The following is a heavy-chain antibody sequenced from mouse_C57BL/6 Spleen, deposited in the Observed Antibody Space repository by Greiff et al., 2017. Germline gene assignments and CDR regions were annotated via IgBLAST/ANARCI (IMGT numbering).Heavy chain of an antibody. CDR1: GYTFTSYW. J-gene: IGHJ1*03. V-gene: IGHV1-52*01. D-gene: IGHD1-1*01. CDR3: AREHDGSRTRYCDV. CDR2: IDPSDSET. Sequence: VQLQQPGAELVRPGSSVKLSCKASGYTFTSYWMHWVKQRPIQGLEWIGNIDPSDSETHYNQKFKDKATLTVDKSSSTAYMQLSSLTSEDSAVYYWAREHDGSRTRYCDVWGTGTTVTVSS.